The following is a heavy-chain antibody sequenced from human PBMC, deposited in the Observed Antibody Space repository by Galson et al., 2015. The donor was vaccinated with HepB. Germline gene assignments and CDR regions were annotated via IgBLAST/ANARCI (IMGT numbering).Heavy chain of an antibody. CDR3: ARGRYSGSYAFDY. CDR1: GFTFSSYW. J-gene: IGHJ4*02. Sequence: SLRLSCAASGFTFSSYWMSWVRQAPGKGLEWVANIKQDGSEKYYVDSVKGRFTISRDNAKNSLYLQMNSLRAEDTAVYYCARGRYSGSYAFDYWGQGTLVTVSS. D-gene: IGHD1-26*01. CDR2: IKQDGSEK. V-gene: IGHV3-7*01.